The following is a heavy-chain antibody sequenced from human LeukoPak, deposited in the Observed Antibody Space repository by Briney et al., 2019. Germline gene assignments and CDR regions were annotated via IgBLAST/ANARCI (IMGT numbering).Heavy chain of an antibody. Sequence: PGGSLRLSCAASGFTFSNAWMGWVRQAPGKGLEWVGRIKSKTDGGTTDYAAPVKGRFTISRDDSKNTLYLQMNSLKTEDTAVYYCTTRQGSGYCSSTSCYGAAFDIWGQGTMVTVSS. D-gene: IGHD2-2*01. CDR3: TTRQGSGYCSSTSCYGAAFDI. V-gene: IGHV3-15*01. J-gene: IGHJ3*02. CDR2: IKSKTDGGTT. CDR1: GFTFSNAW.